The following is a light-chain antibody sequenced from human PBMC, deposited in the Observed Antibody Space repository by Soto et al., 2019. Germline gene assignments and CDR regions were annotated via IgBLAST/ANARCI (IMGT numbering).Light chain of an antibody. CDR1: QSVSSSY. CDR3: QQYGSWST. V-gene: IGKV3-20*01. J-gene: IGKJ2*02. CDR2: GAS. Sequence: EIVLTQSPGTLSLSPGERATLSCRASQSVSSSYLAWYQQKPGQAPRLLIYGASSRATGIPDRFSGSGSRTDFILTISRLEPEYFAVYYCQQYGSWSTSGQGTKLEIK.